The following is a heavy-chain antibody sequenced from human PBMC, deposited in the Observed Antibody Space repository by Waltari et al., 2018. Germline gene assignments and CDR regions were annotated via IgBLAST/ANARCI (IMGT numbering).Heavy chain of an antibody. CDR2: IYYSGST. J-gene: IGHJ6*03. D-gene: IGHD6-6*01. CDR1: GGSISSSSYY. Sequence: QLQLQESGPGLVKPSETLSLTCTVSGGSISSSSYYWGWIRQPPGKGLEWIGSIYYSGSTYYNPSLKSRVTISVDTSKNQFSLKLSSVTAADTAVYYCARGQGSSSRGDYYYYMDVWGKGTTVTVSS. V-gene: IGHV4-39*07. CDR3: ARGQGSSSRGDYYYYMDV.